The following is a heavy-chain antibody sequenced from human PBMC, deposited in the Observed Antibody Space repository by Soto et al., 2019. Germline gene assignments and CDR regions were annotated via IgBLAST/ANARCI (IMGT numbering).Heavy chain of an antibody. CDR2: IYYSGST. D-gene: IGHD3-10*01. CDR3: ARSDYYYPSRFDY. V-gene: IGHV4-39*01. J-gene: IGHJ4*02. CDR1: GGSISSSSYY. Sequence: QLQLQESGPGLVKPSETLSLTCTVSGGSISSSSYYWGWIRQPPGKGLEWIGSIYYSGSTYYNPSLKSRVTISVDTSKNQFSLKLSSVTAADTAVYYCARSDYYYPSRFDYWGQGTLVTVSS.